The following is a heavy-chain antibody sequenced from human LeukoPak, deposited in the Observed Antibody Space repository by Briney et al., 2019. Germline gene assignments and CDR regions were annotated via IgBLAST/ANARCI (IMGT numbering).Heavy chain of an antibody. D-gene: IGHD3-22*01. Sequence: GGSLRLSCAASTFTFSSYTMNWVRQAPGKGLEWVSGISGSGGSTYYADSVKGRFTISRDNSKNTLYLQMNSLRAEDTAVYYCAKRIRDSSGYYYFDHWGQGTLVTVSS. CDR2: ISGSGGST. V-gene: IGHV3-23*01. J-gene: IGHJ4*02. CDR3: AKRIRDSSGYYYFDH. CDR1: TFTFSSYT.